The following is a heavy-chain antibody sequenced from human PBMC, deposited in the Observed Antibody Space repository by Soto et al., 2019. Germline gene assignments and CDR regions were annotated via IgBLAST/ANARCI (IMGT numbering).Heavy chain of an antibody. Sequence: QVQLVQSGAEVKKPGSSVKVSCKASGGTFSSYTISWVRQAPGQGLEWMGRIIPILGIANYAQKFQGRVTITADKSTSTAYMELSSLRSEDTAVYYCARSVRQQLADYYYYYMDVWGKGTTVTVSS. CDR1: GGTFSSYT. D-gene: IGHD6-13*01. CDR2: IIPILGIA. J-gene: IGHJ6*03. CDR3: ARSVRQQLADYYYYYMDV. V-gene: IGHV1-69*02.